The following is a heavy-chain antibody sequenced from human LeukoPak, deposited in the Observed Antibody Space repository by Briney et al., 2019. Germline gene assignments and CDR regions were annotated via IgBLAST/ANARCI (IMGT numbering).Heavy chain of an antibody. J-gene: IGHJ4*02. CDR1: GFTVSSNY. D-gene: IGHD3-10*01. Sequence: PGGSLRLSCAASGFTVSSNYMSWVRQAPGKGLEWVSVIYSGGSTYYADSVKGRFTISRDNSKNTLYLQMNSLRAEDTAVYYCARELTMVRGVIDYWGQGTLVTVSS. V-gene: IGHV3-66*01. CDR3: ARELTMVRGVIDY. CDR2: IYSGGST.